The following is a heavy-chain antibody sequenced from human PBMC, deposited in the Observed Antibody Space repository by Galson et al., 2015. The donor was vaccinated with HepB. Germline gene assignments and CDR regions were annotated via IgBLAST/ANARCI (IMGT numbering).Heavy chain of an antibody. V-gene: IGHV1-69*04. J-gene: IGHJ3*02. CDR3: ARLLVPAATAQDAFDI. D-gene: IGHD2-2*01. CDR2: IIPILGIA. Sequence: SVKVSCKASGYTFTSYGISWVRQAPGQGLEWMGRIIPILGIANYAQKFQGRVTITADKSTSTAYMELSSLRSEDTAVYYCARLLVPAATAQDAFDIWGQGTMVTVSS. CDR1: GYTFTSYG.